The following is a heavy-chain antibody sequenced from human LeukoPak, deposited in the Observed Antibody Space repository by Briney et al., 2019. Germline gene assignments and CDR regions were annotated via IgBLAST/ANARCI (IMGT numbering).Heavy chain of an antibody. V-gene: IGHV3-64*01. Sequence: GGSLRLSCAASGFTFSSYAMHWVRQAPGKGLEYVSAISSNGGSTYYANSVKGRFTISRDNSKNTLYLQMGSLRAEDMAVSYWARGLVAAAGTDFDYWGQGTLVTVSS. D-gene: IGHD6-13*01. J-gene: IGHJ4*02. CDR2: ISSNGGST. CDR3: ARGLVAAAGTDFDY. CDR1: GFTFSSYA.